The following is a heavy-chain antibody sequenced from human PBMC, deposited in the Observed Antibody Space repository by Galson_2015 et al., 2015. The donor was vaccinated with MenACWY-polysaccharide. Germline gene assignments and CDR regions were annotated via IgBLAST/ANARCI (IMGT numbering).Heavy chain of an antibody. D-gene: IGHD2-15*01. CDR3: AKANSGGICTSGWACWFDP. Sequence: SVKVSCKASGGTFSSYSITWVRQAPGQGLGWMGRIIPILSVAHYARNFQGRVTISADKSTGTAYMELSGLRAEDTAIYYCAKANSGGICTSGWACWFDPWGQGSLVIASS. V-gene: IGHV1-69*04. CDR2: IIPILSVA. J-gene: IGHJ5*02. CDR1: GGTFSSYS.